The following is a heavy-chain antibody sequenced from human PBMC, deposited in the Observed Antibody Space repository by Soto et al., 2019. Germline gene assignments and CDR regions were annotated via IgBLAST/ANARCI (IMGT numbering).Heavy chain of an antibody. V-gene: IGHV4-34*01. CDR1: SGSFSGYY. Sequence: PSETLSRTCSIYSGSFSGYYWSCIRQPPWKGLEWIGEISQSGNTNYSQSLKSRVSISIDTSKKQFSLNLSYVSAADTSVYYCARGRDEYKLGKVWGTGTMVTASS. J-gene: IGHJ6*04. CDR2: ISQSGNT. D-gene: IGHD7-27*01. CDR3: ARGRDEYKLGKV.